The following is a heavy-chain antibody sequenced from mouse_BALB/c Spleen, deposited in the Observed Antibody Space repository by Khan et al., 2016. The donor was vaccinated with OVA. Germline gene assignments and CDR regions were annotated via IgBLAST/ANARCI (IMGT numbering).Heavy chain of an antibody. J-gene: IGHJ3*01. CDR1: GYTFTSYW. Sequence: QVRLQQSGAELAKPGASVKMSCKASGYTFTSYWMHWVKQRPGQGLEWIGFINPTTGYTEYNQKFKDKATFTADKSSSTAYMQLSSLTSEDTAVYYCARSPTMITQFSYWGQGTLVTVSA. V-gene: IGHV1-7*01. D-gene: IGHD2-4*01. CDR2: INPTTGYT. CDR3: ARSPTMITQFSY.